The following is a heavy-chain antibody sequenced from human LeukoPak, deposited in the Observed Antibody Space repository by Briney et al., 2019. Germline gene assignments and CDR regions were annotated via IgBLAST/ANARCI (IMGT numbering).Heavy chain of an antibody. D-gene: IGHD3-22*01. V-gene: IGHV3-23*01. Sequence: GGSLRLSCTASGFTFSSYALSWVRQAPGKGLEWVSGISGSGDSTYYADSVKGRFTISRDNSKNTLYLQMNSLRGEDTAVYHCAKDTYDSRGYYLYYFDSWGQGTLVTVSS. CDR1: GFTFSSYA. J-gene: IGHJ4*02. CDR3: AKDTYDSRGYYLYYFDS. CDR2: ISGSGDST.